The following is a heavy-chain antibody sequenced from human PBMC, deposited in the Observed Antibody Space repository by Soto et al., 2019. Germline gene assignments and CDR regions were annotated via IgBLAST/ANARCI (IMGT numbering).Heavy chain of an antibody. CDR1: GDSISNNYW. J-gene: IGHJ4*02. CDR3: SRGDFWSGSDY. CDR2: VFHSGTT. Sequence: SATLSITCDVSGDSISNNYWWTWVRQFPGEGLQWIGEVFHSGTTNYNPPLKNRVSISVDKSNNRFSLRLTSVAAADTAVYYCSRGDFWSGSDYWGQGIQVTVSS. V-gene: IGHV4-4*02. D-gene: IGHD3-3*01.